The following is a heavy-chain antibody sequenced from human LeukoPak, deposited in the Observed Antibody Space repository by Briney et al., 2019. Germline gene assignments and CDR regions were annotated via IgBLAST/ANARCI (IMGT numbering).Heavy chain of an antibody. Sequence: GGSLRLSCAASGFTFSSYGMHWVRQAPGKGLEWLAFVSYDGSKKYYSDSVKGRFTISRDNSKNTLFLQMNSLRAEDTAVYSCAKDVKFSWPFYFDYWGQGILVTVSS. D-gene: IGHD5-12*01. J-gene: IGHJ4*02. CDR2: VSYDGSKK. CDR1: GFTFSSYG. V-gene: IGHV3-30*18. CDR3: AKDVKFSWPFYFDY.